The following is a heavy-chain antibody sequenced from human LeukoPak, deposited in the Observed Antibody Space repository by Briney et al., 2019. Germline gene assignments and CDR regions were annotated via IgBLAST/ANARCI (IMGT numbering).Heavy chain of an antibody. CDR3: ARGNSMARFDY. V-gene: IGHV4-34*01. J-gene: IGHJ4*02. Sequence: SETLSLTCAVYGGSFSGYYWSWIRQPPGKGLEWIGEINHSESTNYNPSLKSRVTISVDTSKNQFSLKLSSVTAADTAVYFCARGNSMARFDYWGQGTLVTVSS. CDR1: GGSFSGYY. D-gene: IGHD3-10*01. CDR2: INHSEST.